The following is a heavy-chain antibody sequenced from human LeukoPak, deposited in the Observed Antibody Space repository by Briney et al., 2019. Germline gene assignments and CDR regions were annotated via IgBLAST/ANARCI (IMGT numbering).Heavy chain of an antibody. CDR2: IYHSGST. D-gene: IGHD4-11*01. V-gene: IGHV4-38-2*01. J-gene: IGHJ4*02. CDR1: GYSISSGYY. Sequence: PSETLSLTCAVSGYSISSGYYWGWIRQPPGKGLEWIGSIYHSGSTYYNPSLKSRVTISEDTSKNQFSLKLSSVTAADTAVYYCATQTTVTTIDYWGQGTLVTVSS. CDR3: ATQTTVTTIDY.